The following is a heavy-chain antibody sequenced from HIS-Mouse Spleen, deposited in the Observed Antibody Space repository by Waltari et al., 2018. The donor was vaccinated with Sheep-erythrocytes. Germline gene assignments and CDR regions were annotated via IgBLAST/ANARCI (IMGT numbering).Heavy chain of an antibody. V-gene: IGHV3-21*01. CDR1: GFTFSSYS. CDR2: ISSSSSYI. J-gene: IGHJ4*02. Sequence: EVQLVESGGGLVKPGGSLRLSCAASGFTFSSYSMNWVRQAPGKGVEGVSSISSSSSYIYYADSVKGRFTISRDNAKNSLYLQMNSLRAEDTAVYYCARVASGATFDYWGQGTLVTVSS. D-gene: IGHD1-26*01. CDR3: ARVASGATFDY.